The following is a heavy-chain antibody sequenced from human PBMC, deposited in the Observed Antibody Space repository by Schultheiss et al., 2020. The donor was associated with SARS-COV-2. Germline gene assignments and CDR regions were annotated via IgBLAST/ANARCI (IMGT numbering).Heavy chain of an antibody. Sequence: SETLSLTCTVSGGSISSYYWSWIRQPPGKGLEWIGEINHSGSTNYNPSLKSRVTISVDTSKNQFSLKLSSVTAADTAVYYCARDSKLRFLEWLPPNDAFDIWGQGTMVTVSS. J-gene: IGHJ3*02. CDR1: GGSISSYY. V-gene: IGHV4-59*12. CDR3: ARDSKLRFLEWLPPNDAFDI. CDR2: INHSGST. D-gene: IGHD3-3*01.